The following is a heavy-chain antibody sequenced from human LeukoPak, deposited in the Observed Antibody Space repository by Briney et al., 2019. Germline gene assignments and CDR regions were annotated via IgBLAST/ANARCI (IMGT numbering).Heavy chain of an antibody. J-gene: IGHJ6*04. V-gene: IGHV1-2*02. CDR1: VYTFTGSY. Sequence: ASVRVSSTASVYTFTGSYVHCVRQAPGQGLEWVGWVYPITGGTNYAQKFQGRVTMTRDTSISTAYMELSRLRSDDTAVYYWARDVAPIPIAGSTLGTDVWGKGTTVTVSS. CDR2: VYPITGGT. D-gene: IGHD3-3*01. CDR3: ARDVAPIPIAGSTLGTDV.